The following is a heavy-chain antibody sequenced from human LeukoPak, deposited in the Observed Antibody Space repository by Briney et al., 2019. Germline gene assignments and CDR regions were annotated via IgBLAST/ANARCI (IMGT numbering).Heavy chain of an antibody. CDR2: IYSGGST. D-gene: IGHD2-15*01. CDR1: GFTVSSNY. V-gene: IGHV3-53*05. CDR3: AREVRGGSHPFDY. Sequence: GGSLRLSCAASGFTVSSNYMSWVRQAPGKGLEWVSIIYSGGSTYYADSVKGRFTISRDNSKNTLYLQMNSLRAEDTAVYYCAREVRGGSHPFDYWGQGTLVTVSS. J-gene: IGHJ4*02.